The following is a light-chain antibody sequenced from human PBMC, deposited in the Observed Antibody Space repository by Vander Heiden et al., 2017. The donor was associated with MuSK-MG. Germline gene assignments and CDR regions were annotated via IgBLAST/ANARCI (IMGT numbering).Light chain of an antibody. CDR1: PSVSSSY. CDR3: QQDGSSPIT. V-gene: IGKV3-20*01. Sequence: DIVFTHSPGTLSLSPGQSATPSCRASPSVSSSYLAWYQQKPGQAPRLLIYGASSRATRIPDRFSGSGSGTDFTLTISRLKLEDFAVYFCQQDGSSPITFGEGTQLEIK. J-gene: IGKJ5*01. CDR2: GAS.